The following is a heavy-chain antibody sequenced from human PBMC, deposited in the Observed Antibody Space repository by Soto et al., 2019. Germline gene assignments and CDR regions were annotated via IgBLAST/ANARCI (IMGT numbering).Heavy chain of an antibody. V-gene: IGHV3-23*01. D-gene: IGHD3-3*01. J-gene: IGHJ4*02. Sequence: ESGGTLVQPGGSLSLTCAASGFTPRSHAMSWVRQAPGKGLQWVSTISGSGGSTYYADSGKGRFTISRDISKNTVYLQMNSLTADDTAVYYCARSRFLEWDEFDYWGQGTLVTVYS. CDR2: ISGSGGST. CDR3: ARSRFLEWDEFDY. CDR1: GFTPRSHA.